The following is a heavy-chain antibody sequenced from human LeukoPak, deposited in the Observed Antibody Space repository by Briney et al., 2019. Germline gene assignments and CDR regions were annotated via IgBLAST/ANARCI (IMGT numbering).Heavy chain of an antibody. Sequence: GGSLRLTCAASEFSFSNDAMTWVGQAAAKEVEGVSAIIDSGGSTYYADSVKGRFTISRDNPKNTLYLQMSRLRAEDTAVYYCAKSLAAAGRMYFDYWGQGTLVTVSS. CDR3: AKSLAAAGRMYFDY. J-gene: IGHJ4*02. V-gene: IGHV3-23*01. CDR2: IIDSGGST. CDR1: EFSFSNDA. D-gene: IGHD6-13*01.